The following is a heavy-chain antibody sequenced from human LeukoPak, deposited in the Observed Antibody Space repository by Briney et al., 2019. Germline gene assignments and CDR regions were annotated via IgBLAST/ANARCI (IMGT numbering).Heavy chain of an antibody. CDR3: ARDRAPQWLVRDAFDI. J-gene: IGHJ3*02. D-gene: IGHD6-19*01. CDR2: IIPIFGTA. Sequence: GASVKVSCKASGGTFSSYAISWVRQAPGQGLEWMGGIIPIFGTANYAQKFQGRVTITADESTSTAYMELSSLRSEDTAVCYCARDRAPQWLVRDAFDIWGQGTMVTVSS. CDR1: GGTFSSYA. V-gene: IGHV1-69*13.